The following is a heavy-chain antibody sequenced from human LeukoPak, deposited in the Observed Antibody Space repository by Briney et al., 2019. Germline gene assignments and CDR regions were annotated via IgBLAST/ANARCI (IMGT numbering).Heavy chain of an antibody. CDR1: GLTFSSYA. J-gene: IGHJ2*01. V-gene: IGHV3-23*01. Sequence: PGGSLRLSCAASGLTFSSYAMSWVRQAPGKGLEWVSAISGSGGSTYYADSVKGRFTISRDNSKNTLYLQMNSLRAEDTAVYYCAKSPYYDILTGWGGHWYFDLWGRGTLVTVSS. D-gene: IGHD3-9*01. CDR3: AKSPYYDILTGWGGHWYFDL. CDR2: ISGSGGST.